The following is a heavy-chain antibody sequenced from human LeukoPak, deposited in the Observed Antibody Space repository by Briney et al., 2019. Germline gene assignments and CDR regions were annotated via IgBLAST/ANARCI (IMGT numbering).Heavy chain of an antibody. J-gene: IGHJ4*02. V-gene: IGHV4-4*02. CDR2: IYHSGST. D-gene: IGHD6-13*01. CDR3: ARYVAAAGTVDY. Sequence: PSGTLSLTCAVSGGSISSSNWWSWVRQPPGKGLEWIGEIYHSGSTNYNPSLKSRVTISVDTSKNQFSLKLSSVTAADTAVYYCARYVAAAGTVDYWGQGTLVTVSS. CDR1: GGSISSSNW.